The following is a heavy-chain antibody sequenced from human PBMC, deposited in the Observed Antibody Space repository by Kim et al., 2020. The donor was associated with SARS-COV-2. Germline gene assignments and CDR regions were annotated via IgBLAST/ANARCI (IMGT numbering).Heavy chain of an antibody. V-gene: IGHV3-9*01. D-gene: IGHD1-26*01. Sequence: GYADSVKGRFTISRDNAKNSLYLQMNSLRAEDTALYYCAKGWELRSGMDVWGQGTTVTVSS. J-gene: IGHJ6*02. CDR3: AKGWELRSGMDV.